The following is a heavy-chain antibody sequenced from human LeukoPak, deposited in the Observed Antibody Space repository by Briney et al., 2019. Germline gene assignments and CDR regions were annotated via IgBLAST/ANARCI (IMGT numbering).Heavy chain of an antibody. CDR3: ARQAQDGTDNYFDP. CDR1: SGSKSGHY. Sequence: SETLTLTCTVSSGSKSGHYWSWIRQSPGRGLEWIGNIYTSGITKYNPSLNSRVTISIDTSKNRFSLKVTSMTAADTAIYYCARQAQDGTDNYFDPWGRGILVTVSS. J-gene: IGHJ5*02. V-gene: IGHV4-4*09. CDR2: IYTSGIT. D-gene: IGHD1-14*01.